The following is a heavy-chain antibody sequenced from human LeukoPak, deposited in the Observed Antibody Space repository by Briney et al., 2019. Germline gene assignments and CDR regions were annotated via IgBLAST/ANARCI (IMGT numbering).Heavy chain of an antibody. J-gene: IGHJ4*02. CDR3: ARNPRVGAVADIDFDY. Sequence: GGSLRLSCAASGFTFSSYEMNWVRQAPGKGLEWVSYISSSGSTIYYADSVKGRFTISRDNAKNSLYLQMNSLRAEDTAVYYCARNPRVGAVADIDFDYWGQGTLVTVSS. CDR1: GFTFSSYE. CDR2: ISSSGSTI. D-gene: IGHD6-19*01. V-gene: IGHV3-48*03.